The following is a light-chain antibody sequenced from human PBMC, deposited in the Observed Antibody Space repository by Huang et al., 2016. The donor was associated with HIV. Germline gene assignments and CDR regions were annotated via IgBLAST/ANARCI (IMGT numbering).Light chain of an antibody. J-gene: IGKJ2*01. V-gene: IGKV3D-20*01. CDR1: QSIRNRY. Sequence: EIVLTQSPATLSLSPGERATISCRATQSIRNRYLAWFQQKPGLAPRLLIYDASNMATGIPDRFSGGGSGTDFTLTISRLEPEDFAVYYCQQYGSSSYTFGQGTKLELK. CDR2: DAS. CDR3: QQYGSSSYT.